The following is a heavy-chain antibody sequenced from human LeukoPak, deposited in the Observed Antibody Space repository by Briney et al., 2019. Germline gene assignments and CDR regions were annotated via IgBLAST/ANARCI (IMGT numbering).Heavy chain of an antibody. V-gene: IGHV3-30*04. D-gene: IGHD1-26*01. CDR3: ARDPRDGTLHY. CDR2: ISFDGNNK. J-gene: IGHJ4*02. CDR1: GFTFSSYV. Sequence: GGSLRLSCAASGFTFSSYVMHWVRRAPGKGLEWVALISFDGNNKFYADSVKGRFTISRDNPTNTLYLQMNSLRAEDTALYYCARDPRDGTLHYWGQRTLVTVSS.